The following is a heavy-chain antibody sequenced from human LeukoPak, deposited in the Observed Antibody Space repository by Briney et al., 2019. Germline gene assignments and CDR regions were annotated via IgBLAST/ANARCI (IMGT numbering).Heavy chain of an antibody. Sequence: KPSETLSLTCTVSGGSISSSGQYWGWIRQPPGKGLEWIGYIYYSGSTYYNPSLKSRVTISVDTSKNQFSLKLSSVTAADTAVYYCARDGLKYGSGSYSRAFDIWGQGTMVTVSS. J-gene: IGHJ3*02. V-gene: IGHV4-30-4*08. D-gene: IGHD3-10*01. CDR3: ARDGLKYGSGSYSRAFDI. CDR1: GGSISSSGQY. CDR2: IYYSGST.